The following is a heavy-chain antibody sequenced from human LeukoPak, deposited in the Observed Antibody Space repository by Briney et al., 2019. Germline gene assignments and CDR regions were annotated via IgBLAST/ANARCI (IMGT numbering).Heavy chain of an antibody. V-gene: IGHV3-23*01. CDR2: ISETGRST. CDR1: GFAFSTFA. D-gene: IGHD3-10*01. CDR3: AKVRWFGELFFDY. J-gene: IGHJ4*02. Sequence: PGGSLRLSCVASGFAFSTFAMNWVRQAPGKGLEWVSTISETGRSTYYADSVKGQFTISRDNSKNTQYLQMNSLRAEDTAVYYCAKVRWFGELFFDYWGQGTLVTVSS.